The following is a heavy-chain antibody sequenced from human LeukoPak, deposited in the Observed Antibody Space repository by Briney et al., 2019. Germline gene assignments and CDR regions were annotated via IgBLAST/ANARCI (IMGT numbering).Heavy chain of an antibody. CDR3: ARVTSEYSSSWPNSVGFDY. J-gene: IGHJ4*02. Sequence: ASVKVSCKASGGTFSSYAISWVRQAPGQGLEWMGGIIPIFGTANYAQKFQGRVTITADESTSTAYMELSSVTAADTAVYYCARVTSEYSSSWPNSVGFDYWGQGTLVTVSS. D-gene: IGHD6-13*01. CDR1: GGTFSSYA. CDR2: IIPIFGTA. V-gene: IGHV1-69*13.